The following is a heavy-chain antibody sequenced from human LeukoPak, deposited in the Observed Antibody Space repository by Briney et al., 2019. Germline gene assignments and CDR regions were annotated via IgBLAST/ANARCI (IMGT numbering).Heavy chain of an antibody. V-gene: IGHV1-58*01. CDR2: IVVGSGNT. D-gene: IGHD7-27*01. CDR1: GFTFTSSA. Sequence: SVKVSCKASGFTFTSSAVQWVRQARGQRLEWIGWIVVGSGNTNYAQKFQGRVTITADESTSTAYMELSSLRSEDTAVYYCARSGGTGDLDYWGQGTLVTVSS. CDR3: ARSGGTGDLDY. J-gene: IGHJ4*02.